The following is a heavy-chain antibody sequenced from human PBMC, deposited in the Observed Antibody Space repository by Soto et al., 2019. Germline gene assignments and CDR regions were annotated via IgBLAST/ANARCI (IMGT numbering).Heavy chain of an antibody. CDR3: ARALTYYDFWSGYYFRDRVDNYFDY. CDR2: INPSGGST. V-gene: IGHV1-46*03. CDR1: GYTFTSYY. D-gene: IGHD3-3*01. Sequence: ASVKVSCKASGYTFTSYYMHWVRQAPGQGLEWMGIINPSGGSTSYAQKFQGRVTMTRDTSTSTVYMELSSLRSEDTAVYYCARALTYYDFWSGYYFRDRVDNYFDYWGQGTLVTVSS. J-gene: IGHJ4*02.